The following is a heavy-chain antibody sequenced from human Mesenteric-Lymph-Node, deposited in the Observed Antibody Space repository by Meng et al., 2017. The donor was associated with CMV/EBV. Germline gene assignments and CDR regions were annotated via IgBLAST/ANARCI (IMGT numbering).Heavy chain of an antibody. D-gene: IGHD3-10*01. Sequence: GGSLRLSCAASGFTFSSYWMSWVRQAPGKGLEWVANIKQDGSEKYYADSVKGRFTISRDNSKNTLYLQMNSLRAEDTAVYYCATLLRGVTGIFYYYYGMDVWGQGTTVTVSS. CDR1: GFTFSSYW. V-gene: IGHV3-7*01. CDR3: ATLLRGVTGIFYYYYGMDV. J-gene: IGHJ6*02. CDR2: IKQDGSEK.